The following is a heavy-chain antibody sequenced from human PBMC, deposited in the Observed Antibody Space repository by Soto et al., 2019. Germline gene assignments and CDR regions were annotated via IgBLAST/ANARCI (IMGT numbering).Heavy chain of an antibody. V-gene: IGHV5-51*01. CDR3: AFYHFDNIGYQASY. CDR2: IYPGDSDT. CDR1: GNSFNNW. Sequence: GESLKISCKGLGNSFNNWIGWVRQMPGKGLEWVGIIYPGDSDTRYSPSFQGQVTISADKSISTASLQWSSLKPSDSAMYYFAFYHFDNIGYQASYCGPGTLVTGSS. J-gene: IGHJ4*02. D-gene: IGHD3-22*01.